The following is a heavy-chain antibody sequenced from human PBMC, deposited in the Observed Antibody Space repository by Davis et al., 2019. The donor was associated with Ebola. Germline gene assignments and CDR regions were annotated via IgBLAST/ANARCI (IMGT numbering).Heavy chain of an antibody. D-gene: IGHD1-26*01. Sequence: GSLRLSCAASGFIFRSYVMSWVRQAPGKGLEWVSTLGTSADTYYADSVKGRFTISRDNSKNTLYLQMNGLRVEDTAIYYCAKDTSNIWFDIWGQGTMVTVSS. CDR2: LGTSADT. V-gene: IGHV3-23*01. CDR1: GFIFRSYV. CDR3: AKDTSNIWFDI. J-gene: IGHJ3*02.